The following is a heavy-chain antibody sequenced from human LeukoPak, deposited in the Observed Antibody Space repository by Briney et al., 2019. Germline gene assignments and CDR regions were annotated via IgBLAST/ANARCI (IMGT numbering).Heavy chain of an antibody. J-gene: IGHJ5*02. D-gene: IGHD3-3*01. CDR3: ARRPITYYDFWSGYYNWFDP. CDR2: IKQDGSEK. Sequence: GGSLRLSWAASGFTFRSYWMSWVRQAPGKGLEWVANIKQDGSEKYYVDSVKGRFTISRDNAKNSLYLQMNSLRAEDTAVYYCARRPITYYDFWSGYYNWFDPWGQGTLVTVSS. CDR1: GFTFRSYW. V-gene: IGHV3-7*01.